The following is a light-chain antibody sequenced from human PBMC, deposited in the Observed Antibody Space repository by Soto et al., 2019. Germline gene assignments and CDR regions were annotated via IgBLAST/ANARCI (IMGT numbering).Light chain of an antibody. V-gene: IGKV3-15*01. CDR3: QQYNKWPPIT. Sequence: DIVMRQSPLSLPVTPGEPASISCRSNQSLLHNNGYNYLDWYQQKPGQSPRLLIFGASIRATGIPARFSGSGSGTEFTLTISSLQSEDFAVYYCQQYNKWPPITFGQGTRLEIK. CDR1: QSLLHNNGYNY. J-gene: IGKJ5*01. CDR2: GAS.